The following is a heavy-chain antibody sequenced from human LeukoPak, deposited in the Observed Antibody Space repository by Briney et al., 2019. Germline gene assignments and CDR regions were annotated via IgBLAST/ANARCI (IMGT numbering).Heavy chain of an antibody. D-gene: IGHD2-2*01. J-gene: IGHJ6*02. CDR1: GFTVSSNY. CDR2: IYSGGST. Sequence: GGSLRLSCAASGFTVSSNYMSWVRQAPGKGLEWVSVIYSGGSTYYADSVKGRFTISRDNSKNTLYLQMNSLRAEDTAVYYCARDRIVPAAMVYYYYGMDVWGQGTTVTVSS. V-gene: IGHV3-66*01. CDR3: ARDRIVPAAMVYYYYGMDV.